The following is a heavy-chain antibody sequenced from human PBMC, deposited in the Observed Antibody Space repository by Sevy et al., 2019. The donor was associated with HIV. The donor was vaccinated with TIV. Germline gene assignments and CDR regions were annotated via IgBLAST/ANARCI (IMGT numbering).Heavy chain of an antibody. V-gene: IGHV3-30*03. CDR3: ARGTDFWSGYPPTGYYYYGMDV. CDR1: GFTFSSYG. D-gene: IGHD3-3*01. Sequence: GGSLRLSCAASGFTFSSYGMHWVRQAPGKGLEWVAVISYDGSNKYYADSVKGRFTISRDNSKNTLYLQMNSLRAEDTAVYYCARGTDFWSGYPPTGYYYYGMDVWGQGTTVTVSS. J-gene: IGHJ6*02. CDR2: ISYDGSNK.